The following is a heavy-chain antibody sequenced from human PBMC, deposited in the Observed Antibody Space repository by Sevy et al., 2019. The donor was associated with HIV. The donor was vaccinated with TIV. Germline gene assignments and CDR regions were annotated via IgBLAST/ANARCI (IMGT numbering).Heavy chain of an antibody. V-gene: IGHV4-34*01. CDR1: GGSFSGYY. Sequence: SETLSLTCAVYGGSFSGYYWSWIRQPPGKGLEWIGEINHSGSTNYNPSLKSRVTISVDTSKNQFSLKLSSVTAADTAVYYCARGYCSGGSCYSGVWFDPWGQGTLVTVSS. CDR3: ARGYCSGGSCYSGVWFDP. CDR2: INHSGST. D-gene: IGHD2-15*01. J-gene: IGHJ5*02.